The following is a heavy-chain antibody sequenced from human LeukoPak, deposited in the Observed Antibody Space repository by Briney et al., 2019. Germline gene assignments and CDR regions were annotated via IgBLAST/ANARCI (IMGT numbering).Heavy chain of an antibody. CDR2: LLYDGSNK. J-gene: IGHJ6*04. V-gene: IGHV3-30*18. Sequence: GGSLRLSCAASGFTFSSYGMHWGRPAPGPGRGWVAVLLYDGSNKYYADSVKGRFTISRDNSKNTLYLQMNSLRAEDTAVYYCAKDIRWVVVIPAASMDVWGKGTTVTVSS. CDR3: AKDIRWVVVIPAASMDV. CDR1: GFTFSSYG. D-gene: IGHD2-2*01.